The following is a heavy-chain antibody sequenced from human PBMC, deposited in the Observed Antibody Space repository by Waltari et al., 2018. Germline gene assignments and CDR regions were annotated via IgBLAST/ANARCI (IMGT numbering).Heavy chain of an antibody. J-gene: IGHJ4*02. CDR2: FDPEDGET. CDR3: ATGAYSSSWSSFDY. CDR1: GYTLTYLS. D-gene: IGHD6-13*01. Sequence: QVQLVQSGAEVKKPGASVKVSCKVSGYTLTYLSMHWVRLAPGKGLEWMGGFDPEDGETIYAQKFQGRVTMTEDTSTDTAYMELSSLRSEDTAVYYCATGAYSSSWSSFDYWGQGTLVTVSS. V-gene: IGHV1-24*01.